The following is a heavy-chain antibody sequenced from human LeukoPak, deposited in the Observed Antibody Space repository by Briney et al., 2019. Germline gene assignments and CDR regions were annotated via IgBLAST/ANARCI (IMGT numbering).Heavy chain of an antibody. J-gene: IGHJ4*02. Sequence: PSETLSLTCTVSGGSISSDSYYWTWIRQPAGKGLEWIGRVYTSGSTDFNPSLKSRVSISLDTSKNQFSLKRSSVTAADTAVYYCARGYTYGHGAMFDYWGQGTLVTVSP. V-gene: IGHV4-61*02. D-gene: IGHD5-18*01. CDR3: ARGYTYGHGAMFDY. CDR2: VYTSGST. CDR1: GGSISSDSYY.